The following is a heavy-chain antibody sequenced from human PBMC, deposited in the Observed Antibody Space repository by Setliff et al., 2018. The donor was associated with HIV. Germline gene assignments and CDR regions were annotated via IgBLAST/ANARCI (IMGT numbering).Heavy chain of an antibody. Sequence: GGSLRLSCAASGFTFSSYAMHWVRQAPGKGLEWVAVISYDGSNKYYADSVKGRFTISRDNSKNTLYLQMNSLRAEDTAVYYCARDLVHGDYRGNYMDVWGKGTTVTVSS. CDR3: ARDLVHGDYRGNYMDV. J-gene: IGHJ6*03. CDR1: GFTFSSYA. D-gene: IGHD4-17*01. V-gene: IGHV3-30*01. CDR2: ISYDGSNK.